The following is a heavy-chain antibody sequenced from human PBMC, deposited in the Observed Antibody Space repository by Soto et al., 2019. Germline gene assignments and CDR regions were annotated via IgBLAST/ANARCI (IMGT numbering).Heavy chain of an antibody. J-gene: IGHJ4*02. D-gene: IGHD3-10*01. CDR2: ISGGGDST. CDR1: GFTFSSQA. Sequence: EVQLLESGGGLVQPGGSLRLSCAASGFTFSSQAMSWVRQVPGKGLEWVSAISGGGDSTYYADSVKGRFTISRDNSKNTLYLQVNSLRAEDTAVYYCAKAGSGSYVFDYWGQGTLVTVSS. CDR3: AKAGSGSYVFDY. V-gene: IGHV3-23*01.